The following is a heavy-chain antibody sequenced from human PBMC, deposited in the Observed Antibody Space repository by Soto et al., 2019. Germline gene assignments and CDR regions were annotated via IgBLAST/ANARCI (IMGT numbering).Heavy chain of an antibody. CDR2: ISYDGTNK. V-gene: IGHV3-30-3*01. CDR3: ARDPKTFGGQHWAFNYFDS. D-gene: IGHD7-27*01. Sequence: GGSLRLSCAASGFSFSISPMHWVRQAPGKGPEWVALISYDGTNKFYADSVKGRFTISRDNSKSTLYLQVDSLRPEDAAVYYCARDPKTFGGQHWAFNYFDSWGQGTLVTVSS. CDR1: GFSFSISP. J-gene: IGHJ4*02.